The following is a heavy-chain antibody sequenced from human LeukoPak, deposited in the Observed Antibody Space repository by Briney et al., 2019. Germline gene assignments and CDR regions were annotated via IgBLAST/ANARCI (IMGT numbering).Heavy chain of an antibody. CDR2: ISYDGSNQ. D-gene: IGHD3-10*01. J-gene: IGHJ4*02. CDR1: GFTFSRYG. CDR3: ARVRPMVRGVITEDY. V-gene: IGHV3-30*03. Sequence: GGSLRLSCADSGFTFSRYGMHWVRQAPGKGLEWVAVISYDGSNQYYADSVKGRFTISRDNSKNTLYLQMNSLRAEDTAVYYCARVRPMVRGVITEDYWGQGTLVTVSS.